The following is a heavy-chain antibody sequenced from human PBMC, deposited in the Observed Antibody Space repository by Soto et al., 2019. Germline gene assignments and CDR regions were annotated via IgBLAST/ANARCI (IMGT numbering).Heavy chain of an antibody. Sequence: GESRKISCAASRFTFSTYEMHWVRQAPGKGLEWVSCISSSSSTVYYADSVKGRFTISRDNSRDSLYLQMNSLRDEDTALYYCVRYCSSTLCNGVATRTFDYWGQGTLVTVSS. CDR2: ISSSSSTV. J-gene: IGHJ4*02. V-gene: IGHV3-48*03. CDR1: RFTFSTYE. D-gene: IGHD5-12*01. CDR3: VRYCSSTLCNGVATRTFDY.